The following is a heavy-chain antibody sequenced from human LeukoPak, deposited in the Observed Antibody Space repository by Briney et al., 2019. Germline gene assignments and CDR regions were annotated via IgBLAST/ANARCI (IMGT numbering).Heavy chain of an antibody. D-gene: IGHD4-17*01. CDR3: ARLVRETTVTYYFYHYMDV. J-gene: IGHJ6*03. CDR2: ISSSGTT. V-gene: IGHV4-39*02. CDR1: GGSISSIIYS. Sequence: SETLSLTCTVSGGSISSIIYSWGWIRQPPGKGLEWIGTISSSGTTYYSPSLKSRVTLSVDPSKNHFSLNLSSVTATDSAVYYCARLVRETTVTYYFYHYMDVWGKGTTVTVSS.